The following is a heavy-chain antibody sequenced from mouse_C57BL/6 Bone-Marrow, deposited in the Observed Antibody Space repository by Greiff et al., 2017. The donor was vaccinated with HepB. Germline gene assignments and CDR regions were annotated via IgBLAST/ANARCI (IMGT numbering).Heavy chain of an antibody. CDR2: IYPRSGNT. CDR3: ARRRSYAMDY. V-gene: IGHV1-81*01. Sequence: QVQLKESGAELARPGASVKLSCKASGYTFTSYGISWVKQRTGQGLEWIGEIYPRSGNTYYNEKFKGKATLTADTSSSTAYMELRSLTSEDSAVYFCARRRSYAMDYWGQGTSVTVSS. CDR1: GYTFTSYG. D-gene: IGHD1-1*01. J-gene: IGHJ4*01.